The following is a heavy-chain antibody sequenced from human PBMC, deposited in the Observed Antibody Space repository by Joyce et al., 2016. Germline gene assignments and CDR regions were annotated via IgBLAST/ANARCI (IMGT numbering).Heavy chain of an antibody. Sequence: QVQLVQSGVEVKKPGASVKLSCMASGYTFTSYAISWVRQAPGQGLKWMGWISGHRDNKKYAQKFQGRVTMTTDTSTDTAYMELRSLRSDDTAVYYCAREGNILWLGDLLYYFDYWGQGTLVTVSS. J-gene: IGHJ4*02. CDR3: AREGNILWLGDLLYYFDY. CDR2: ISGHRDNK. V-gene: IGHV1-18*04. CDR1: GYTFTSYA. D-gene: IGHD3-10*01.